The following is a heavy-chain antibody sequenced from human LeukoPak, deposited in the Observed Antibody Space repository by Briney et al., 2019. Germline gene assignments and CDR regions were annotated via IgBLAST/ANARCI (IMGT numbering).Heavy chain of an antibody. CDR3: ARHGVYYYGSGSYYPLDY. Sequence: GESLKISCKGSGYSFTSYWIGWVRQMPGKGLEWMGIIYPGDSDTRYSPSFQGQVTISADKSTSTAYLQWSSLKASDTAMYYCARHGVYYYGSGSYYPLDYWGQGTLVTVSS. CDR2: IYPGDSDT. V-gene: IGHV5-51*01. D-gene: IGHD3-10*01. CDR1: GYSFTSYW. J-gene: IGHJ4*02.